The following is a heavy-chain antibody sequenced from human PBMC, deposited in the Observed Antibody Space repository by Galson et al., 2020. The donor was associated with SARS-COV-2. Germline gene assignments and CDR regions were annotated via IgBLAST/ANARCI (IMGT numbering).Heavy chain of an antibody. D-gene: IGHD6-19*01. CDR2: INPNSGGT. Sequence: GESLKISCKASGYTFTGYYMHWVRQAPGQGLEWMGWINPNSGGTNYAQKFQGRVTMTRDTSISTAYMELSRLRSDDTAVYYCARGGVNSSGWRTYYYYGMDVWGQGTTVTVSS. CDR3: ARGGVNSSGWRTYYYYGMDV. J-gene: IGHJ6*02. CDR1: GYTFTGYY. V-gene: IGHV1-2*02.